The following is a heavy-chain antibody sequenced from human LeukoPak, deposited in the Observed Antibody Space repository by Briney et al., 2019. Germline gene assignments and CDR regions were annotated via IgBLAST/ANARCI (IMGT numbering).Heavy chain of an antibody. CDR1: GFTFDDYG. D-gene: IGHD2-2*01. J-gene: IGHJ3*02. V-gene: IGHV3-20*04. CDR3: ASSLGSQVGAFDI. Sequence: GGSLRLSCAASGFTFDDYGMSWVRQAPGKGLEWVSGINWNGGSTGYADSVKGRFTISRDDAKNSLYLQMNSLRAEDTALYYCASSLGSQVGAFDIWGQGTMVTVSS. CDR2: INWNGGST.